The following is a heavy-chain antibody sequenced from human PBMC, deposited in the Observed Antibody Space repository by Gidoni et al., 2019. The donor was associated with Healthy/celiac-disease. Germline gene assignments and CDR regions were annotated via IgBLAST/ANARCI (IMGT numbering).Heavy chain of an antibody. CDR2: IRSKANSYAT. Sequence: AMHWVRQASGKGLEWVGRIRSKANSYATAYAASVKGRFTISRDDSKNTAYLQMNSLKTEDTAVYYCTRPIDGSWGQGTLVTVSS. CDR3: TRPIDGS. D-gene: IGHD3-9*01. V-gene: IGHV3-73*01. CDR1: A. J-gene: IGHJ4*02.